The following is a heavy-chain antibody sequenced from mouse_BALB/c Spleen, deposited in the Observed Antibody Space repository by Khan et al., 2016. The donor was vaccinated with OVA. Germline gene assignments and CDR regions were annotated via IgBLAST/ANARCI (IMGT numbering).Heavy chain of an antibody. CDR2: ISYSGVT. J-gene: IGHJ2*01. CDR3: ARGNYYGYYLED. D-gene: IGHD1-1*02. CDR1: GYSITSGYA. V-gene: IGHV3-2*02. Sequence: EVQLQESGPGLVKPSQSLSLTCTVTGYSITSGYAWNWIRQFPGNKLEWMGYISYSGVTSYTPSLKSRISITRATSKNQFFLPLTSVTTEDTATYYCARGNYYGYYLEDWGKGTTRTVSS.